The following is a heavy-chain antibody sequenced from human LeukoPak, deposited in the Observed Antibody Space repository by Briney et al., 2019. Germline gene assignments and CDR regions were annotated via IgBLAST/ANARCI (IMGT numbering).Heavy chain of an antibody. CDR1: GFPFTSYG. V-gene: IGHV1-18*01. D-gene: IGHD3-3*01. Sequence: ASVKVSCKASGFPFTSYGISWVRQAPGQGLEWMGWISAYNGNTIYAQKLQGRVTMTTDTSTSTAYMELRSLRSDDTAVYYCARDDTIFGVVIIADAFDIWGQGTMVTVSS. J-gene: IGHJ3*02. CDR2: ISAYNGNT. CDR3: ARDDTIFGVVIIADAFDI.